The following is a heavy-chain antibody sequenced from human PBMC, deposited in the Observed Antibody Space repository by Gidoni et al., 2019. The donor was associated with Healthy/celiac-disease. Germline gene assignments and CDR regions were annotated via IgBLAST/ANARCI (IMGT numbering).Heavy chain of an antibody. J-gene: IGHJ6*03. CDR2: IYYSGST. CDR3: ARDGGGGGYKYYYYMDV. CDR1: GGPLSSHY. V-gene: IGHV4-59*11. Sequence: QAQLQESGPGRVTPSETLSPPCSVCGGPLSSHYWSWIGQPPGKGLEWIGYIYYSGSTNYNPSLKSRVTISVDTSKNQFSLKLSSVTAADTAVYYCARDGGGGGYKYYYYMDVWGKGTTVTVSS. D-gene: IGHD5-12*01.